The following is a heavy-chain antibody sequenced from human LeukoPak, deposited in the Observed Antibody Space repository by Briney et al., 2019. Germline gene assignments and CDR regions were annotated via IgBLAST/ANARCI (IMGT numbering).Heavy chain of an antibody. Sequence: GGSLRLSCAASGFTFNNYNMNWVRQAPGRALEWVSSITSSGTYIFYADSVKGRFTISRDNAKNSLYLQMNSLRAEDTAVYYCARRRYSGSSQHFDYWGLGTLVTVSS. CDR1: GFTFNNYN. V-gene: IGHV3-21*01. J-gene: IGHJ4*02. D-gene: IGHD1-26*01. CDR2: ITSSGTYI. CDR3: ARRRYSGSSQHFDY.